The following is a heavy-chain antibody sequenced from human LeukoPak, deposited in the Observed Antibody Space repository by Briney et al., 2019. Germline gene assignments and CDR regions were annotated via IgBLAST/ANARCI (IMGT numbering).Heavy chain of an antibody. J-gene: IGHJ4*02. CDR1: GVSFTGFY. CDR2: ISHSGRT. D-gene: IGHD7-27*01. V-gene: IGHV4-34*01. Sequence: SETLSLTCAVSGVSFTGFYWSWIRLPPGKGPEWVGEISHSGRTSYNPSLNSRVTISLDTSENQFSLRLTFVTAADTAVYYCTKTSPGVPLDFWGQGALVTVSS. CDR3: TKTSPGVPLDF.